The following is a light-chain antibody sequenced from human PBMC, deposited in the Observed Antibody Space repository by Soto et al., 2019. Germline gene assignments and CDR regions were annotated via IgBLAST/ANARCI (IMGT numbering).Light chain of an antibody. J-gene: IGKJ3*01. CDR1: QSVSSY. CDR3: QLRNSWPPVFT. CDR2: DAS. V-gene: IGKV3-11*01. Sequence: EIVLTQSPATLSLSPGERATLSCRASQSVSSYLAWYQQKPGQAPRLLIYDASKRATGSPARFSGSGSGTDFTLTISSLEPADFAVYYCQLRNSWPPVFTFGPGTKVDIK.